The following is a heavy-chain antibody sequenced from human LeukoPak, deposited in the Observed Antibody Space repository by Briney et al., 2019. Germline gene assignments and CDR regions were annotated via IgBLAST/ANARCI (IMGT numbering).Heavy chain of an antibody. J-gene: IGHJ6*02. V-gene: IGHV4-59*01. CDR1: GGSISSYY. CDR3: ARDLKEDYDSTRYGMDV. Sequence: PSETLSLTCTVSGGSISSYYWSWIRQPPGKGLEWIGYIYYSGSTNYNPSLKSRVTISVDTSKNQFSLKLSSVTAADTAVYYCARDLKEDYDSTRYGMDVWGQGTTVTVSS. CDR2: IYYSGST. D-gene: IGHD3-22*01.